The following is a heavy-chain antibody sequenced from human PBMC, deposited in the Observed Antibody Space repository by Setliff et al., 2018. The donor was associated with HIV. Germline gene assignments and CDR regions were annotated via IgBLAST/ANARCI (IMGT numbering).Heavy chain of an antibody. CDR2: IYYTGIT. D-gene: IGHD4-4*01. CDR1: GGSISSSSYY. J-gene: IGHJ4*02. V-gene: IGHV4-39*07. Sequence: KPSETLSLTCTVSGGSISSSSYYWGWIRQPPEKGLEWIGSIYYTGITYYNPSLKSRVTISVDTSQNQFSLRLSSVTAADTAVYYCARGGSMTTLTTWGQGTLVTV. CDR3: ARGGSMTTLTT.